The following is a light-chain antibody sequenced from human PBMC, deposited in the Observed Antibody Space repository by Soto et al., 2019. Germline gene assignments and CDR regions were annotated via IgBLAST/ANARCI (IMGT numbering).Light chain of an antibody. Sequence: QSALTQPASVSGSPGQSITISCTGTSSDVGGYNYVSWYQQHPGKAPKLMIYDVSNRPSGVSNRFSGSKSGNTASLTISGLQAEDEADYYCSSYTSSSMGMVFGGGTQLTVL. CDR1: SSDVGGYNY. CDR3: SSYTSSSMGMV. V-gene: IGLV2-14*01. CDR2: DVS. J-gene: IGLJ2*01.